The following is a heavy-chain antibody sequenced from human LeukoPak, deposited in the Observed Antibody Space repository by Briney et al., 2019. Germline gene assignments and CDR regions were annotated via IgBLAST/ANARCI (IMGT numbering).Heavy chain of an antibody. V-gene: IGHV3-7*01. J-gene: IGHJ4*02. CDR3: ARDQRVVRGSPDY. CDR2: IKQDGSEK. CDR1: GFTFSSYW. D-gene: IGHD3-10*01. Sequence: PGGSLRLSCAASGFTFSSYWMSWVRQAPGKGLEWVANIKQDGSEKYYVDSVKGRFTISRDNAKNSLYLQMNSLRAEDTAVYYCARDQRVVRGSPDYWGQGTLVTVSS.